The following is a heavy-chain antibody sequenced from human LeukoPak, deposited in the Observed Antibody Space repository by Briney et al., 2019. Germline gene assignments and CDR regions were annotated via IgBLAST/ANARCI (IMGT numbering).Heavy chain of an antibody. Sequence: GGSLRLSCAASGFTFSSALHWVRQASGKGLEWVGRIRSTANGYATAYAASVKGRFTISRDDSKNTAYLQIDSLKTEDTAVYYCTGNYYGSGSYADFDYWGQGTLVTVSS. D-gene: IGHD3-10*01. J-gene: IGHJ4*02. CDR3: TGNYYGSGSYADFDY. V-gene: IGHV3-73*01. CDR2: IRSTANGYAT. CDR1: GFTFSSA.